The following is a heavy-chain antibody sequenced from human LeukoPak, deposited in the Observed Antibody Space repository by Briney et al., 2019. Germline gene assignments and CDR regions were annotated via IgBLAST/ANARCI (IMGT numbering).Heavy chain of an antibody. CDR3: AKGGAGDRGLVGY. CDR1: GFTFNDYA. V-gene: IGHV3-9*01. CDR2: VSWNSGNI. J-gene: IGHJ4*02. D-gene: IGHD7-27*01. Sequence: PGGSLRLSCAASGFTFNDYAMHWVRQAPGKGLEWVSGVSWNSGNIGYADSVKGRFTISRDNAKNSLYLQMNSLRTEDTALYYCAKGGAGDRGLVGYWGQGTLVTVSS.